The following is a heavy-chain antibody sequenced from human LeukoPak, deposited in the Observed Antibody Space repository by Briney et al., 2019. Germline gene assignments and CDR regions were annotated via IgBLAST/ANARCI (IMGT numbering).Heavy chain of an antibody. CDR3: ARVFGYSSGWYRGNAFDI. Sequence: SETLSLTCTVSGGSISSYYWSWIRQPPGKGLEWIGYIYYSGSTNHNPSLKSRVTISVDTSKNQFSLKLSSVTAADTAVYYCARVFGYSSGWYRGNAFDIWGQGTMVTVSS. V-gene: IGHV4-59*01. D-gene: IGHD6-19*01. CDR2: IYYSGST. J-gene: IGHJ3*02. CDR1: GGSISSYY.